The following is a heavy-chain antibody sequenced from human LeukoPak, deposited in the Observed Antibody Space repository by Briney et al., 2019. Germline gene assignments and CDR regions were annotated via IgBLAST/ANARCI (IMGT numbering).Heavy chain of an antibody. CDR3: ARGQDGYNHLDY. D-gene: IGHD5-24*01. CDR1: GFTFSSYG. Sequence: GRSLRLSCAASGFTFSSYGMHWVRQAPGKGLEWVAVIWYDGSNKYYADSVKGRFTISRDNSKNTLYLQMNSLRAEDTAVYYCARGQDGYNHLDYWGQGTLVTVPS. CDR2: IWYDGSNK. V-gene: IGHV3-33*01. J-gene: IGHJ4*02.